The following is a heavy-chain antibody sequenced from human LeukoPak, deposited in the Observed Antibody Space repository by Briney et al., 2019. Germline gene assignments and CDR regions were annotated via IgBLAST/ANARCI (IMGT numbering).Heavy chain of an antibody. CDR2: ITPNADRT. CDR3: AIMHGYYDGSGYWVQ. V-gene: IGHV3-23*01. J-gene: IGHJ1*01. D-gene: IGHD3-22*01. CDR1: GFTFGSYG. Sequence: GGSLRLSCSASGFTFGSYGMSWVRQAPGKGLEWVSFITPNADRTSYADSVEGRFTISRDNPRNTLYMQMNSLRDEDTALYYCAIMHGYYDGSGYWVQWGQGTLVTVSS.